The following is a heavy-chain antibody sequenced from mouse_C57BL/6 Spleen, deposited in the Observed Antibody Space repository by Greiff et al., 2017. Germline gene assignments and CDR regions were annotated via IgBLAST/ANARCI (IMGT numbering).Heavy chain of an antibody. D-gene: IGHD2-4*01. Sequence: QVQLQQPGAELVKPGASVKLSCKASGYTFTSYWMHWVKQRPGQGLEWIGMIHPNSGSTNYNEKFKSKATLTVDKSSSTAYMQLSSLTSEDSAVYYCAREGIYYDYDALYWGQGTTLTVSS. J-gene: IGHJ2*01. CDR1: GYTFTSYW. V-gene: IGHV1-64*01. CDR3: AREGIYYDYDALY. CDR2: IHPNSGST.